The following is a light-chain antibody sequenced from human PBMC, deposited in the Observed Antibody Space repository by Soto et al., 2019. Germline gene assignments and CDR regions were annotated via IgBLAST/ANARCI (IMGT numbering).Light chain of an antibody. CDR2: DVS. CDR1: SSDVGGYNY. J-gene: IGLJ2*01. V-gene: IGLV2-11*01. Sequence: QSALTQPRSVSGSPGQSVTISCTGTSSDVGGYNYVSWYQQHPGKAPKLMIYDVSKRPSGVPDRFSGSKSGNTSSLTISGLQAEDEADYYCCSYAGSYNEVFGGGTKVTGL. CDR3: CSYAGSYNEV.